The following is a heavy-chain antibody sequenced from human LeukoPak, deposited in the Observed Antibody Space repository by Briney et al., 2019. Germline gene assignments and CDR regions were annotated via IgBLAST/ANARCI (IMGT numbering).Heavy chain of an antibody. CDR2: INPNSGGT. CDR1: GYTFTSYY. J-gene: IGHJ6*03. Sequence: ASVKVSCKASGYTFTSYYMHWVRQAPGQRLEWMGWINPNSGGTNYAQKFQGRVTMTRDTSISTAYMELSRLRSDDTAVYYCARVIYSYGKVYYYYMDVWGKGTTVTISS. V-gene: IGHV1-2*02. D-gene: IGHD5-18*01. CDR3: ARVIYSYGKVYYYYMDV.